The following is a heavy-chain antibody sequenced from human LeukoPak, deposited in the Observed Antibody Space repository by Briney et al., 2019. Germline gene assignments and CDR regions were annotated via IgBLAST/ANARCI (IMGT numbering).Heavy chain of an antibody. V-gene: IGHV4-59*01. D-gene: IGHD6-13*01. CDR1: GGSISSYY. CDR3: AREPAAGRRAFDI. CDR2: IYYSGST. J-gene: IGHJ3*02. Sequence: SETLSLTCTVSGGSISSYYWSWIRQPPGKGLEWIGYIYYSGSTNYNPSLKSRVTISVDTSKNQFSLKLGSVTAADTAVYYCAREPAAGRRAFDIWGQGTMVTVSS.